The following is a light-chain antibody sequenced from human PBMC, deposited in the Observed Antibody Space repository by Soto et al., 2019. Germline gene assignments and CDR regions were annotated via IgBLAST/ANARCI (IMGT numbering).Light chain of an antibody. CDR1: SSDVGGYNS. J-gene: IGLJ2*01. CDR3: SSFTGSSSVV. V-gene: IGLV2-14*01. Sequence: QSALTQPASVSGSPGQSITISCTGTSSDVGGYNSVSWYQQHPGKAPKLMIYDVRNRPSGVSSRFSGSKSGNTASLTISGLQAEDEADYYCSSFTGSSSVVFGGGTKLTV. CDR2: DVR.